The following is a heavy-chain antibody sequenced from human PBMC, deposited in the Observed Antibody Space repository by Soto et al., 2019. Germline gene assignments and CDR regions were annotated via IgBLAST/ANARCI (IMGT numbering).Heavy chain of an antibody. J-gene: IGHJ4*02. CDR1: GFTFSSYA. CDR2: ISYDGSNK. CDR3: ARDLPAEEQWLAGGFFAY. V-gene: IGHV3-30-3*01. D-gene: IGHD6-19*01. Sequence: QVQLVESGGGVVQPGRSLRLSCAASGFTFSSYAMHWVRQAPGKGLEWVAVISYDGSNKYYADSVKGRFTISRDNSKNTLYLQMNSLRAEDTAVYYCARDLPAEEQWLAGGFFAYWGQGTLVTVSS.